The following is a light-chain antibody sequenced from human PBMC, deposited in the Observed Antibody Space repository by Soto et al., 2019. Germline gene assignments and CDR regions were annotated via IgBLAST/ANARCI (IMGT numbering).Light chain of an antibody. CDR1: SSNIGSKT. CDR3: AAWDASLNGVV. J-gene: IGLJ2*01. V-gene: IGLV1-44*01. Sequence: QTVLTQPPSGSGTPGQRVTISCSGRSSNIGSKTVNWYQRLPGAAPKLLIYYNNQRPSGVPDRFSGSKSGTSASLAIGGLQSDDEADYYCAAWDASLNGVVFGGGTKLTVL. CDR2: YNN.